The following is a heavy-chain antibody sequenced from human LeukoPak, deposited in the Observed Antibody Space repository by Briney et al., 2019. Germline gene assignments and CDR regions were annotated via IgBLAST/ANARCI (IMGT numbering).Heavy chain of an antibody. CDR3: ARAGYGDFAPFDY. D-gene: IGHD4-17*01. CDR1: GGSISSSSYY. J-gene: IGHJ4*02. CDR2: IYYSGST. Sequence: SETLPLTCTVSGGSISSSSYYWGWIRQPPGKGLEWIGSIYYSGSTYYNPSLKSRVTISVDTSKNQFSLKLSSVTAADTAVYYCARAGYGDFAPFDYWGQGTLVTVSS. V-gene: IGHV4-39*07.